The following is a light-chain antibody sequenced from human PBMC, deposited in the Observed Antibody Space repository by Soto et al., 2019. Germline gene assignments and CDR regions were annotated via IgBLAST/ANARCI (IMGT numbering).Light chain of an antibody. V-gene: IGKV1-39*01. CDR1: QSISNY. Sequence: DIQMTQSPSSLSASVGDRVTITCRASQSISNYLNWYQQKPGKAPKLLIYAASSLQSGVPSRFSGSGSGTDFTLTISSLQPEAFATYYCQQTYSTPPCTFGQGTKLEIK. CDR3: QQTYSTPPCT. J-gene: IGKJ2*02. CDR2: AAS.